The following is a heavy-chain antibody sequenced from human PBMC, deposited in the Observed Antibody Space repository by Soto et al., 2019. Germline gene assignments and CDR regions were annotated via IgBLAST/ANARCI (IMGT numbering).Heavy chain of an antibody. J-gene: IGHJ3*02. D-gene: IGHD6-13*01. Sequence: QVQLQESGPGLVKPSETLSLTCSVSGGSISFYNWNWIRQSPGKGLEWIGYIYHSGRTNYSPSLKSRVTISVDTSKNQFSLQLSSVTAADTAVYYCAKGDSTTHGDSFDIWGQGTMVTVSP. CDR1: GGSISFYN. V-gene: IGHV4-59*01. CDR3: AKGDSTTHGDSFDI. CDR2: IYHSGRT.